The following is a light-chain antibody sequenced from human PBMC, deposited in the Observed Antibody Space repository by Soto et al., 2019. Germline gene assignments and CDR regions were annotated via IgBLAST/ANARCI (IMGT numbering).Light chain of an antibody. Sequence: SHFTHAPSTLSASVGDRVSITCRASQTITNFLAWFQQKPGRSPEILIYKASSLQSGVASRFSGSGYGAEFHLTISSLQPDDYATYQCPQYYDYRTFGQRKKV. CDR2: KAS. J-gene: IGKJ1*01. CDR3: PQYYDYRT. V-gene: IGKV1-5*03. CDR1: QTITNF.